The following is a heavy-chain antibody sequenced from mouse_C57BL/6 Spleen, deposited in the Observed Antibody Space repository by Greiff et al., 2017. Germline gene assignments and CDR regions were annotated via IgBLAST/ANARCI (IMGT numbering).Heavy chain of an antibody. J-gene: IGHJ2*01. D-gene: IGHD2-5*01. CDR3: ARVYSIYCYFDY. V-gene: IGHV1-69*01. Sequence: QVQLQQPGAELVMPGASVKLSCKASGYTFTSYWMHWVKQRPGQGLEWIGEIDPSDSYTNYNQKFKGKSTLTVDKSARTACMQLSSLTSVNSAVNYCARVYSIYCYFDYWGKGTTLTVSS. CDR1: GYTFTSYW. CDR2: IDPSDSYT.